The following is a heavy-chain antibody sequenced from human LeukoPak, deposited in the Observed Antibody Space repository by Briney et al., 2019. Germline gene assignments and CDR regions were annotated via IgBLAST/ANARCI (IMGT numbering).Heavy chain of an antibody. CDR3: ARLVDTAMAGGYYFDY. Sequence: GESLKISCKGSGYSFTSYWIGWVRQMPGKGLEWMGIIYPGDSDTRYSPSFQGQVTISADKSIGTAYLQWSSLKASDTAMYYCARLVDTAMAGGYYFDYWGQGTLVTVSS. V-gene: IGHV5-51*01. CDR1: GYSFTSYW. CDR2: IYPGDSDT. J-gene: IGHJ4*02. D-gene: IGHD5-18*01.